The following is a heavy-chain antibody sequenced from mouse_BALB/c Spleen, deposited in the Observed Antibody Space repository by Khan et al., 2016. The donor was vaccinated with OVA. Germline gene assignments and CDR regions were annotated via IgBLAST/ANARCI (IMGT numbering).Heavy chain of an antibody. Sequence: EVQLVESGAELVKPGASVKLSCTASGYTITDSYMHWVIQRPAQGLEWIGRIDPAYGNTTYDPNFKGKATITADTSSNTAYLQISSLTSEDTAVYYCARRTDDRGAYWGQGTLVTVSA. V-gene: IGHV14-3*02. CDR2: IDPAYGNT. D-gene: IGHD3-2*01. CDR3: ARRTDDRGAY. CDR1: GYTITDSY. J-gene: IGHJ3*01.